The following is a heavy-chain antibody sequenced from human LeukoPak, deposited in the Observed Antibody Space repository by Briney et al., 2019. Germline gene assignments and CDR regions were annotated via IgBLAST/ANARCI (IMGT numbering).Heavy chain of an antibody. V-gene: IGHV1-69*01. D-gene: IGHD4-17*01. CDR3: AIFQGTYGDNENDY. CDR1: GGTFRSYA. J-gene: IGHJ4*02. CDR2: IIPMINTP. Sequence: AASVKVSCKASGGTFRSYAITWVRQAPGKGLEWMGGIIPMINTPKYAQKFQGRVSITADEFTSIGYMEVSSLRSEDTAVYYCAIFQGTYGDNENDYWGQGTLVTVFS.